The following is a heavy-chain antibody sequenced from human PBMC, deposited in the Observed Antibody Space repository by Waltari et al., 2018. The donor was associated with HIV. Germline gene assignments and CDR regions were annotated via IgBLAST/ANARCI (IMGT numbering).Heavy chain of an antibody. J-gene: IGHJ3*02. CDR2: LYYTGAA. Sequence: QLQLWESGPGLVGASEALSLTCFVSGGSITSTNNYWGWIRQPPGEGLEWIGSLYYTGAAYYGPSLKSRVTISVDTSKNQFSLKLSSVTATDAAVYFCARAGRSFSSRPKTFDIWGPGTMVTVSS. CDR1: GGSITSTNNY. V-gene: IGHV4-39*01. D-gene: IGHD3-10*01. CDR3: ARAGRSFSSRPKTFDI.